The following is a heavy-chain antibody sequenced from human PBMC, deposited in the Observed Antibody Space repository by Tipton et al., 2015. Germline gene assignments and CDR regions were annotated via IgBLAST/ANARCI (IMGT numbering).Heavy chain of an antibody. CDR1: PGAISSTSYY. D-gene: IGHD2-15*01. CDR2: IYYRGRT. J-gene: IGHJ5*02. V-gene: IGHV4-39*02. CDR3: ARGGNNWFDP. Sequence: TLSLTCTVSPGAISSTSYYWGWVRQSPGRGLEWIGSIYYRGRTYYNPSLKSRVTISVDTSKNHFSLNLSSVTAADTAVYYCARGGNNWFDPWGQGTLVTVSS.